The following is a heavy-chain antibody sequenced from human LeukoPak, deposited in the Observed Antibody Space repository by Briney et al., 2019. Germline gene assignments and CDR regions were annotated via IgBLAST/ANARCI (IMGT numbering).Heavy chain of an antibody. CDR1: GYSYTNYW. V-gene: IGHV5-10-1*01. CDR2: IDPSDSYI. J-gene: IGHJ4*02. CDR3: ARQPRGTVVFDY. Sequence: GESLKISCKGSGYSYTNYWISWVRQMPGKGLEWMGGIDPSDSYINHSPSFQGHVSISDDKSVSTAYLQWSSLKASGSAMYYCARQPRGTVVFDYWGQGTLVTVSS. D-gene: IGHD4-23*01.